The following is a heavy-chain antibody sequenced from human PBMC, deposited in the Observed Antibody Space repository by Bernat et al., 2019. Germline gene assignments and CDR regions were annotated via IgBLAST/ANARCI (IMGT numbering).Heavy chain of an antibody. D-gene: IGHD6-19*01. V-gene: IGHV3-48*03. CDR3: AGDKVEQWLGKRHYFDY. J-gene: IGHJ4*02. CDR1: GFTFSSYE. CDR2: ISSSGSTI. Sequence: EVQLVESGGGLVQPGGSLRLSCAASGFTFSSYEMNWVRQAPGKGLEWVSYISSSGSTIYYADSVKGRFTISRDNAKNSLYLQMNSLRAEDTAVYYCAGDKVEQWLGKRHYFDYWGQGTLVTVSS.